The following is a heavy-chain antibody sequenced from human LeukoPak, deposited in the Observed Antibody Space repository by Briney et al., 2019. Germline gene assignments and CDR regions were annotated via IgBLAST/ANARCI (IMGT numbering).Heavy chain of an antibody. CDR1: GFTFSNYL. D-gene: IGHD3-10*01. V-gene: IGHV3-7*01. Sequence: VRSLRLSCAASGFTFSNYLMGWVRQAPGKGLEWVANIRPDGSDKYYVGSVKGRFTISRDNGQNSLYLQMSSLRAEDSAVFYCGRWGVNTGLDRWGQGTLVTVSS. CDR3: GRWGVNTGLDR. J-gene: IGHJ5*02. CDR2: IRPDGSDK.